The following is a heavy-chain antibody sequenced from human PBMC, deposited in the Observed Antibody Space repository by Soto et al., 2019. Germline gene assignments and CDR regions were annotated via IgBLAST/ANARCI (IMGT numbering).Heavy chain of an antibody. Sequence: SETLSLTCAVYGGSFSGYYWSWIRQPPGKGLEWIGEINHSGSTNYNPSLKSRVTISVDTSKNQFSLKLSSVTAADTAVYYCARSSRGGWFDYWGQGTLVTVSS. CDR3: ARSSRGGWFDY. CDR1: GGSFSGYY. V-gene: IGHV4-34*01. J-gene: IGHJ4*02. D-gene: IGHD6-19*01. CDR2: INHSGST.